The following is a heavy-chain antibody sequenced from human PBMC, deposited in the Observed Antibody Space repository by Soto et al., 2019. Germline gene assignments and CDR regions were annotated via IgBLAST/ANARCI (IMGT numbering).Heavy chain of an antibody. CDR2: IIPILGIA. J-gene: IGHJ6*03. CDR1: GGTFSSYT. V-gene: IGHV1-69*04. CDR3: AREDGDYYYYYMDV. D-gene: IGHD4-17*01. Sequence: QVQLVHSGAEVKKPGSSVKVSCKASGGTFSSYTISWVRQAPGQGLEWMGRIIPILGIANYAQKFQGRVTITADKSTSTAYMELSSLRSEDTAVYYCAREDGDYYYYYMDVWGRGTTVTVSS.